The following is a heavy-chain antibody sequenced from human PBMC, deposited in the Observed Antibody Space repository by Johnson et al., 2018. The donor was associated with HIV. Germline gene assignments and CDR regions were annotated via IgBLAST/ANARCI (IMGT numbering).Heavy chain of an antibody. J-gene: IGHJ3*02. Sequence: VQLVESGGGLIQPGGSLRLSCAASGFTVSSNYMSWVRQAPGKGLEWVGRVKSKTDGGTRDYAAPVKGRFTIAIDASKNTLYLQMNSLKTEETAMYYCTTGLYWNDAFDIWGQGTMVTVSS. CDR3: TTGLYWNDAFDI. V-gene: IGHV3-15*01. CDR1: GFTVSSNY. CDR2: VKSKTDGGTR. D-gene: IGHD1-1*01.